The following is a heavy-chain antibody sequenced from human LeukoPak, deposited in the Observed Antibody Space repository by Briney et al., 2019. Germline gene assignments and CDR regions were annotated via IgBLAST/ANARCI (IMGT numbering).Heavy chain of an antibody. V-gene: IGHV3-64*01. D-gene: IGHD3-16*01. J-gene: IGHJ4*02. CDR1: GFTFSSYA. CDR3: ARKPDSRGAYYFDY. Sequence: GGSLRLSCAASGFTFSSYAMSWVRQAPGKGLEFVSAISTNGGSTYYANSVKGRFTISRDNSKNTLYLQMGSLRPEDMAVHYCARKPDSRGAYYFDYWGQGTLVTVSS. CDR2: ISTNGGST.